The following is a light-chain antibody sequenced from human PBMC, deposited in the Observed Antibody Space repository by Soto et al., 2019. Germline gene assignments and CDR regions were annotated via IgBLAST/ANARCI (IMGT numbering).Light chain of an antibody. J-gene: IGKJ1*01. Sequence: EIVLTQSPATLSVSPGERVTLSCRASQSVSSSLAWYQHKPGQAPRLLIYGASTRATGIPARFSGSGSGTEFTLTISSLQSEDFAVYYCQQYNNWPRTFGQGTKVDIK. CDR1: QSVSSS. CDR3: QQYNNWPRT. V-gene: IGKV3-15*01. CDR2: GAS.